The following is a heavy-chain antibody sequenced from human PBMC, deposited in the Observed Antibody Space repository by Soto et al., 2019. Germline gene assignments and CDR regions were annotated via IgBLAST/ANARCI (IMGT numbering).Heavy chain of an antibody. CDR1: GFTFSSYS. CDR2: ISSSSSYI. Sequence: GGSLRLSCAASGFTFSSYSMNWVRQAPGKGLEWVSSISSSSSYIYYADSVKGRFTISRDNSKNTLYLQMNSLRAEDTAVYYCARAVAAAYYYYGMDVWGQGTTVTVSS. D-gene: IGHD6-13*01. J-gene: IGHJ6*02. CDR3: ARAVAAAYYYYGMDV. V-gene: IGHV3-21*01.